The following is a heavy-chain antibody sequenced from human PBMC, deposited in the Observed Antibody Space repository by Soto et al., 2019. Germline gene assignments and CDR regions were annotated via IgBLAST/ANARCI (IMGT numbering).Heavy chain of an antibody. CDR1: GFTFSSYA. CDR2: ISGSGGST. J-gene: IGHJ4*02. D-gene: IGHD3-9*01. CDR3: AKLRYFDWLDGNDFDY. Sequence: EVQLLESGGGLVQPGGSLRLSCAASGFTFSSYAMSWVRQAPGKGLEWVSAISGSGGSTYYADSVKGRFTISRDNSKNTLYLQMNSLRAEDTAVYYCAKLRYFDWLDGNDFDYWGQGTLVTVSS. V-gene: IGHV3-23*01.